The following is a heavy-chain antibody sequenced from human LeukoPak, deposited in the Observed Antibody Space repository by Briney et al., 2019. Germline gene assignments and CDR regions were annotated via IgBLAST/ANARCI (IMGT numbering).Heavy chain of an antibody. CDR1: GGSISSGGYY. V-gene: IGHV4-31*03. J-gene: IGHJ5*02. CDR3: ARARNYAPWFDP. Sequence: SQTLSLTCTVSGGSISSGGYYWSWIRQHPGKGLEWIGYTYYSGSTYYNPSLKSRVTISVDTSKNQFSLKLSSVTAADTAVYYCARARNYAPWFDPWGQGTLVTVSS. CDR2: TYYSGST. D-gene: IGHD1-7*01.